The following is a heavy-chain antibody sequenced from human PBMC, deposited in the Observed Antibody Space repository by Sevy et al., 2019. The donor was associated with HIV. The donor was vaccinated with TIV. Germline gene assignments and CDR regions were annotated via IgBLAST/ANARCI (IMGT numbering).Heavy chain of an antibody. CDR2: LSFGCGEI. CDR3: AREGCTKPHDY. Sequence: GGYLRLSCAASGFTFSKYSMSWVRQPPGKGLEWVSTLSFGCGEINYADSVKGRFTISRDNSNGSVYLQMNNLGPEDTAVYYCAREGCTKPHDYWGQGTLVTVSS. V-gene: IGHV3-23*01. J-gene: IGHJ4*02. D-gene: IGHD2-8*01. CDR1: GFTFSKYS.